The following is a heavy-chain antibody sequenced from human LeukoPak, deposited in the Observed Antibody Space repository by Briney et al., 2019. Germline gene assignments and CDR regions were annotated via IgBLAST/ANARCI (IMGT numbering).Heavy chain of an antibody. D-gene: IGHD1-26*01. Sequence: GESLKIFCKGSGYSFTSYWIGWVRQMPGKGLEWMGIIYPGDSDTRYSPSFQGQVTISADKSFSTAYLQWSSLKASDTAMYYCARGSGSYHTAYMNWGQGSPVTVSS. CDR3: ARGSGSYHTAYMN. CDR1: GYSFTSYW. V-gene: IGHV5-51*01. CDR2: IYPGDSDT. J-gene: IGHJ4*02.